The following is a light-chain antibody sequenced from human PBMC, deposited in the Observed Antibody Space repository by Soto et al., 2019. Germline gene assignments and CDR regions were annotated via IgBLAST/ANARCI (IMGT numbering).Light chain of an antibody. Sequence: EIVLTQSPATLSLSPGERATLSCRASQSVSSYLAWYKQKPGEAPRRLIYDASNRATGIPARFSGSGSGTDFTLTISSLEPEYFAVYYCQQRSNWPWTFGQGTKVEIK. CDR2: DAS. CDR1: QSVSSY. V-gene: IGKV3-11*01. J-gene: IGKJ1*01. CDR3: QQRSNWPWT.